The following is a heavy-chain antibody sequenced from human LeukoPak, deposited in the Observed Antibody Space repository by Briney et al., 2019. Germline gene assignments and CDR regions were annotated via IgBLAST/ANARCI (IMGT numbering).Heavy chain of an antibody. CDR1: GGSISSYY. D-gene: IGHD3-10*01. V-gene: IGHV4-4*09. J-gene: IGHJ6*03. Sequence: SETLSLTCTVSGGSISSYYWSWIRQPPGKGLEWIGYIYTSGSTNYNPSLKSRVTLSVDTSKRQFSLKLTSVTAADTAVYYCTRNLVRAGYYYFYYMDVWGKGTTVTVSS. CDR2: IYTSGST. CDR3: TRNLVRAGYYYFYYMDV.